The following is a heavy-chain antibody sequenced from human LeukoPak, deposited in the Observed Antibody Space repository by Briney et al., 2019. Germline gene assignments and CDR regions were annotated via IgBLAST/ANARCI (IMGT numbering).Heavy chain of an antibody. CDR3: ARGQRIYDSSGYYFLKPFDY. CDR2: IYYSGST. D-gene: IGHD3-22*01. CDR1: GGSISSYY. V-gene: IGHV4-59*01. J-gene: IGHJ4*02. Sequence: SETLSLTCTVSGGSISSYYWSWIRQPPGKGLEWIGYIYYSGSTNYNPSLKSRVTISVDTSKNQFSLKLSSVTAADTAVYYCARGQRIYDSSGYYFLKPFDYWGQGTLVTVSS.